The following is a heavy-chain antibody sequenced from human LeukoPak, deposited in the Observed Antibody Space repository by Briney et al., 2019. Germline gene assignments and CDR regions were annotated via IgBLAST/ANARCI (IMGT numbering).Heavy chain of an antibody. CDR2: ISGSGGST. CDR3: AKGGSSSGRYFDY. J-gene: IGHJ4*02. CDR1: GFTFSSYA. Sequence: PGGTLRLSCAASGFTFSSYAMNWVRQAPGKGLEWVSSISGSGGSTYYADSVKGRFTISRDNSKNTLYLHMNSLRAEDTAVYYCAKGGSSSGRYFDYWGQGTLVTVSS. D-gene: IGHD6-6*01. V-gene: IGHV3-23*01.